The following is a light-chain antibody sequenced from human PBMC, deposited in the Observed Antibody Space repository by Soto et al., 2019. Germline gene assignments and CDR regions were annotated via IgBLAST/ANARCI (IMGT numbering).Light chain of an antibody. CDR3: AAWDDSLSGLV. Sequence: QPVLTQPPSASGTPGQRVTISCSGSSSNIGSNYVYWYQQLPGTAPKLLIYRNNQRPSGVPDRFSGSKSGTSASLAISGLRSEDEADYYCAAWDDSLSGLVFGGVTKLTVL. CDR1: SSNIGSNY. CDR2: RNN. V-gene: IGLV1-47*01. J-gene: IGLJ2*01.